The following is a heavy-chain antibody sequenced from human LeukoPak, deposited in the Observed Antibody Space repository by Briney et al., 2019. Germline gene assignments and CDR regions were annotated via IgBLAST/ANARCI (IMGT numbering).Heavy chain of an antibody. V-gene: IGHV4-34*01. D-gene: IGHD6-13*01. CDR1: GGSFSGYY. CDR2: INHSGST. Sequence: MPSETLSLTCAVYGGSFSGYYWSWIRQPPGKGLEGIGEINHSGSTNYNPSLKSRVTISVDTSKNQFSLKLSSVTAADKAVYYCARGPAVVYSSSWYALYFDYWGQGTLVTVSS. CDR3: ARGPAVVYSSSWYALYFDY. J-gene: IGHJ4*02.